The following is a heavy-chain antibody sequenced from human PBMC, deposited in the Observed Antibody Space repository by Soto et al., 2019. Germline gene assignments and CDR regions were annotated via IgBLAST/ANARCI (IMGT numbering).Heavy chain of an antibody. CDR2: MSPNSGNT. CDR3: ARTGIDYYDSSGYQRGYWFDP. Sequence: ASVKVSCKASGYTFTSYDINWVRQATGQGLEWMGWMSPNSGNTGYAQKFQGRVTMTRNTSISTAYMELSSLRSEDTAVYYCARTGIDYYDSSGYQRGYWFDPWGQGTLVTVSS. D-gene: IGHD3-22*01. V-gene: IGHV1-8*01. CDR1: GYTFTSYD. J-gene: IGHJ5*02.